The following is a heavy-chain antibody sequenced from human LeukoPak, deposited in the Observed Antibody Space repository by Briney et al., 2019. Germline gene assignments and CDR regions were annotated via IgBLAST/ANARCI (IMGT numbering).Heavy chain of an antibody. D-gene: IGHD3-22*01. CDR2: IYPGDSNT. CDR3: ARRAYYYDISGHFDY. J-gene: IGHJ4*02. V-gene: IGHV5-51*01. Sequence: GESLQISCQGSGYSFTSYWIGWVRQMPGKGLEWMGIIYPGDSNTRYSPSFQGQVTISADKSIGTAYLQWGSLKASDTAMYYCARRAYYYDISGHFDYWGQGTLVTVSS. CDR1: GYSFTSYW.